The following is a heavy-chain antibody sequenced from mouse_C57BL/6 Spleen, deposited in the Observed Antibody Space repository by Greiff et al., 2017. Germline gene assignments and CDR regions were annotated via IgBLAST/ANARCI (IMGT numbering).Heavy chain of an antibody. D-gene: IGHD3-1*01. CDR3: ARTGLYAMDY. CDR1: GYTFTDYY. V-gene: IGHV1-76*01. J-gene: IGHJ4*01. Sequence: QVQLQQSGAELVRPGASVKLSCKASGYTFTDYYINWVKQRPGQGLEWIARLYPGSGNTYYNEKFKGKATLTAEKSSSTAYMQLSSLTSEDSAVYFCARTGLYAMDYWGQGTSVTVSS. CDR2: LYPGSGNT.